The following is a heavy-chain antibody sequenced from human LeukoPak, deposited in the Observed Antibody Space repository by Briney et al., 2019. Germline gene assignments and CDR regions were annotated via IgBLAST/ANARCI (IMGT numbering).Heavy chain of an antibody. CDR1: GGSFSGYY. CDR3: AREAGYYDYVWGSYRSPYFDY. D-gene: IGHD3-16*02. Sequence: PSETLSLTCAVYGGSFSGYYWGWIRQPPGKGLEWIGEINHSGSTNYNPSLKSRVTISVDTSKNQFSLKLSSVTAADTAVYYCAREAGYYDYVWGSYRSPYFDYWGQGTLVTVSS. V-gene: IGHV4-34*01. CDR2: INHSGST. J-gene: IGHJ4*02.